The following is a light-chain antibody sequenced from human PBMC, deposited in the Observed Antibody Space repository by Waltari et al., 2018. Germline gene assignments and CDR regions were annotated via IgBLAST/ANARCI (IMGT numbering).Light chain of an antibody. CDR3: QQYNNWPGT. J-gene: IGKJ1*01. CDR1: QRVSSN. V-gene: IGKV3-15*01. CDR2: GAS. Sequence: EIVMTQSPATLSVSPGERATLPCRASQRVSSNLAWYQQKPGQAPRLLIYGASTRATGIPARFSGSGSGTEFTLTISSLQSEDFAVYYCQQYNNWPGTFGQGTKVEIK.